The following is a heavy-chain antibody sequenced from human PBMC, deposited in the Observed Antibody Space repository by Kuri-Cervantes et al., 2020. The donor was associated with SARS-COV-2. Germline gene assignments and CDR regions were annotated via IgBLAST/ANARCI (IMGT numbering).Heavy chain of an antibody. V-gene: IGHV4-34*01. Sequence: GSLRLSCAVYGGSFSGYYWSWIRQPPGKGLEWIGEINHSGSTNYNPSLKSRVTISVDTSKNQFSLKLSSVTAADTAAYYCARGRRYSLPGGLDYWGQGTLVTVSS. J-gene: IGHJ4*02. CDR1: GGSFSGYY. CDR3: ARGRRYSLPGGLDY. D-gene: IGHD3-9*01. CDR2: INHSGST.